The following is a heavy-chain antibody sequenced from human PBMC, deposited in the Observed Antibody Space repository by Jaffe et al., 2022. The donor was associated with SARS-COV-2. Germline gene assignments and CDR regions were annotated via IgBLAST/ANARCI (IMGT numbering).Heavy chain of an antibody. CDR2: IYSRGGT. D-gene: IGHD2-15*01. J-gene: IGHJ3*01. Sequence: QVQLQESGPGLVTPSQTLSLTCSVSGGSVTGSRCYWHWIRQPAGKRLEWIGRIYSRGGTEYNPSLKSRVAMSMDASQRRFSLNLSSVTAADTAIYYCASVCGEMSYWTAFDVWGHGTMVTVSS. CDR3: ASVCGEMSYWTAFDV. V-gene: IGHV4-61*02. CDR1: GGSVTGSRCY.